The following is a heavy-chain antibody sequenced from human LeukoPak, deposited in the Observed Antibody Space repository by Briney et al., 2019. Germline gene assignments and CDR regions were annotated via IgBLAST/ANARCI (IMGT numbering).Heavy chain of an antibody. Sequence: ASVKVSCKASGYTFTSYDINWVRQATGQGLEWMGWMNPNSGNTGYAQKFQGRVTMTRNTSISTAYMELSSLRSEDTAVYYCARGRVRGDIPGLYYYYGMDVWGQGTTVTVSS. CDR1: GYTFTSYD. CDR2: MNPNSGNT. V-gene: IGHV1-8*01. J-gene: IGHJ6*02. D-gene: IGHD2-21*01. CDR3: ARGRVRGDIPGLYYYYGMDV.